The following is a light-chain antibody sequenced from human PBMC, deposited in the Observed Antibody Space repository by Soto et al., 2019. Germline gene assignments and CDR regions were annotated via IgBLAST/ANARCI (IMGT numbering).Light chain of an antibody. V-gene: IGLV2-14*01. CDR3: SSFTLSTYV. CDR2: DVT. Sequence: QSVLTQPASVSGSPGQSITISCTGTSRDVGGYNYVSWYQHYPDKAPKLIIYDVTSRPSGVSDRFSGSKSGNTASLTISGLQPEDEAHYYCSSFTLSTYVFGSGTK. J-gene: IGLJ1*01. CDR1: SRDVGGYNY.